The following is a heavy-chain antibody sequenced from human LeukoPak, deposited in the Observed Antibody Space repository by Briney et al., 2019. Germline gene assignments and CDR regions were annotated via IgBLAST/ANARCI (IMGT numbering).Heavy chain of an antibody. Sequence: ASVKVSCKASGYTFTGYYMHWVRQAPGQGLEWMGWINPNSGGTNYAQKFQDRVPMTRDTSISTDYMQLSRLRFDDTAVYYCARSPHILTGENFDYWGQGTLLTVSS. D-gene: IGHD3-9*01. CDR2: INPNSGGT. CDR3: ARSPHILTGENFDY. CDR1: GYTFTGYY. J-gene: IGHJ4*02. V-gene: IGHV1-2*02.